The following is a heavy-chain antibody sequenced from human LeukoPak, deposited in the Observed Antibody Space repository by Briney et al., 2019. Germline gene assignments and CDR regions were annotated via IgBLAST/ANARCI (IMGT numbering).Heavy chain of an antibody. D-gene: IGHD2/OR15-2a*01. V-gene: IGHV3-48*04. CDR1: GFTFGDYA. CDR3: ARDPYYAHYYYGMDV. Sequence: GGSLRLSCTASGFTFGDYAMSWVRQAPGKGLEWVSYISSSSSTIYYADSVKGRFTISRDNAKNSLYLQMNSLRAEDTAVYYCARDPYYAHYYYGMDVWGQGTTVTVSS. J-gene: IGHJ6*02. CDR2: ISSSSSTI.